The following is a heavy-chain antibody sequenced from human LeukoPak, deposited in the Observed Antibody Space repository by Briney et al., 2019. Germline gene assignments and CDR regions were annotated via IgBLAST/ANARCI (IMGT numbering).Heavy chain of an antibody. CDR2: ISSNGGST. Sequence: GGSLRLSCAASGFTFSSNAMHWVRQAPGKGLEYVSAISSNGGSTYYANSVKGRFTISRDNSKNTLYLQMGSLRAEDMAVYYCARDGFDYWGQGTLVTVSS. J-gene: IGHJ4*02. CDR3: ARDGFDY. V-gene: IGHV3-64*01. CDR1: GFTFSSNA.